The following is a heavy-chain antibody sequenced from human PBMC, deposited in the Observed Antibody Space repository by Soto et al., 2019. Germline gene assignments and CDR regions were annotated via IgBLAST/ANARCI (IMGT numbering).Heavy chain of an antibody. V-gene: IGHV3-30*18. Sequence: PGGSLGLSCAASGFTFSSYGMQWFRQGPGKGLEWVAVISYDGSNKYYADSVKGRFTISRDNSKNTLYLQMNSLRAEDTAVYYCAKDLGYETSYNWFDPWGQGTLVTVSS. CDR2: ISYDGSNK. CDR3: AKDLGYETSYNWFDP. J-gene: IGHJ5*02. CDR1: GFTFSSYG. D-gene: IGHD5-12*01.